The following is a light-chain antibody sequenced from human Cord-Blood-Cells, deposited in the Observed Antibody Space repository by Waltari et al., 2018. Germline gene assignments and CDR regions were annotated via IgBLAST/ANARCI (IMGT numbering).Light chain of an antibody. V-gene: IGLV2-14*01. CDR1: SSDVGGYNY. Sequence: QSALTQPASVSGSPGQSITISCTGTSSDVGGYNYVSWYQQPPGKAPNLMIYEVSNRPSGVSNRFSGSKSGNTASLTISGLQAEDEADYYCSSYTSSSWVFGGGTKLTVL. CDR3: SSYTSSSWV. J-gene: IGLJ3*02. CDR2: EVS.